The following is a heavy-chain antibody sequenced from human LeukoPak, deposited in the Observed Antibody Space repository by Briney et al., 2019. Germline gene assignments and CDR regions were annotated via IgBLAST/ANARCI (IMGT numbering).Heavy chain of an antibody. CDR1: GFTVSNAW. Sequence: GGSLRLSCAASGFTVSNAWMSWVRQAPGEGLEWAGRIKSKTDGGTTDYAAPVKGRFTISRDDSKNTLYLQMNSLKTEDTAVYYCTTGIWAAFDIWGQGTMVTVSS. CDR2: IKSKTDGGTT. CDR3: TTGIWAAFDI. J-gene: IGHJ3*02. D-gene: IGHD7-27*01. V-gene: IGHV3-15*01.